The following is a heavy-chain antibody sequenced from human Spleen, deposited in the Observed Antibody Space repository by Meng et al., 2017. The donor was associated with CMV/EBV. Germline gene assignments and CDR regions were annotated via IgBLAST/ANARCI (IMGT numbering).Heavy chain of an antibody. V-gene: IGHV3-21*01. CDR3: ARDRNVVVAAKDFRKPQPIEPIDY. Sequence: MNWVRQAPGKGLEWVSSISSSSSYIYYADSVKGRFTISRDNAKNSLYLQMNSLRAEDTAVYYCARDRNVVVAAKDFRKPQPIEPIDYWGQGTLVTVSS. J-gene: IGHJ4*02. CDR2: ISSSSSYI. D-gene: IGHD2-15*01.